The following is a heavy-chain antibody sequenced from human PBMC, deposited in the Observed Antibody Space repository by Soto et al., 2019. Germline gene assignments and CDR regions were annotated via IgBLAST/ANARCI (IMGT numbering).Heavy chain of an antibody. CDR2: MSYDGGTK. CDR3: ARSVWDRSYFDY. CDR1: GFAFSTFA. D-gene: IGHD1-26*01. J-gene: IGHJ4*02. Sequence: GGSLRLSCAASGFAFSTFAMFWVRQAPGKGLEWVALMSYDGGTKYYADSVKGRFTISRDNSKNTLYLQMNSLRAEDTAVFYCARSVWDRSYFDYWGQGTLVTVSS. V-gene: IGHV3-30-3*01.